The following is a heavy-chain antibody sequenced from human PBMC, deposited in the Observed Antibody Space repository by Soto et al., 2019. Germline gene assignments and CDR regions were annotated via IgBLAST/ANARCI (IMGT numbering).Heavy chain of an antibody. Sequence: QVQLQESGPGLVKPSETLSLTCTVSGGSISSYYWSWIRQPPGQGLELMGYIYHSGSTNYNPSLKIPVTRSVDTSKNQFTLVPSAVTAAYTAVYYCAGRYSSAFDIWGQGTMVTVSS. J-gene: IGHJ3*02. V-gene: IGHV4-59*12. D-gene: IGHD6-13*01. CDR1: GGSISSYY. CDR2: IYHSGST. CDR3: AGRYSSAFDI.